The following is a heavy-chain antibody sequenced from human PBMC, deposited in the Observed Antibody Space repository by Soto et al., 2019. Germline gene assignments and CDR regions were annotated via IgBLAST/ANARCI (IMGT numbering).Heavy chain of an antibody. CDR2: ISGSGDRT. J-gene: IGHJ4*02. D-gene: IGHD4-17*01. CDR1: GFTFNSYA. Sequence: EVQLLESGGGLVQRGGSLRLSCAASGFTFNSYAMSWVRQAPGKGLEWVSAISGSGDRTYYADSVKGRFTISRDNSKNTLYLQMNSLRAEDTAVYYCAKDQSGDRGDYWGQGTLVTVSS. CDR3: AKDQSGDRGDY. V-gene: IGHV3-23*01.